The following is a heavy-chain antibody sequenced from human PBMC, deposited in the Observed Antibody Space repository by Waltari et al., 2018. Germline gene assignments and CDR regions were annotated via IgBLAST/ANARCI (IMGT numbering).Heavy chain of an antibody. CDR1: GGSIRSHY. Sequence: QVQLQESGPGLVKPSETLSLTCIVSGGSIRSHYWSWIRQHPGKGLEWIGYIYYSGSTYYNPSLKSRVTISVDTSKNQFSLKLSSVTAADTAVYYCARSYDGMMLYAFDIWGQGTIVTVSS. J-gene: IGHJ3*02. D-gene: IGHD3-22*01. CDR2: IYYSGST. V-gene: IGHV4-59*06. CDR3: ARSYDGMMLYAFDI.